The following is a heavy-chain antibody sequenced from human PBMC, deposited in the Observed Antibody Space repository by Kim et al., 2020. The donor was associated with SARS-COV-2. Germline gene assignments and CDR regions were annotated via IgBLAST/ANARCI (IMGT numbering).Heavy chain of an antibody. J-gene: IGHJ3*02. CDR2: IKSKTDGGTT. CDR3: TTYQVGADPSRDAFDI. Sequence: GGSLRLSCAASGFTFSNAWMSWVRQAPGKGLEWVGRIKSKTDGGTTDYAAPVKGRFTISRDDSKNTLYLQMNSLKTEDTAVYYCTTYQVGADPSRDAFDIWGQGTMVTVSS. CDR1: GFTFSNAW. V-gene: IGHV3-15*01. D-gene: IGHD1-26*01.